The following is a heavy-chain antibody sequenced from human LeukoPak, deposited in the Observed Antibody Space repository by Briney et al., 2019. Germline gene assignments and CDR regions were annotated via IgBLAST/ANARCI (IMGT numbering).Heavy chain of an antibody. V-gene: IGHV3-30*18. CDR1: GFTFSSYG. Sequence: GGSLRLSCAASGFTFSSYGMHWVRQAPGKGLEWVAVISYDGSNKYYADSVKGRFTISRDNSKNTLYLQMNSLRAEDTAVYYCAKDSGPRKVTLSYWYFDLWGRGTLVTVSS. CDR2: ISYDGSNK. D-gene: IGHD4-23*01. CDR3: AKDSGPRKVTLSYWYFDL. J-gene: IGHJ2*01.